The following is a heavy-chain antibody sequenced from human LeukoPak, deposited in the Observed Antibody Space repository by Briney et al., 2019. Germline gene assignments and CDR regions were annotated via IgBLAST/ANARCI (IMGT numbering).Heavy chain of an antibody. Sequence: RAGGSLRLSCAASGFTFSSYAMSWVRQAPGKGLEWVSAISGSGGSTYYADSVKGRFTISRNNSKNTLYLQMNSLRAEDTAVYYCAKLLAAADGGFVNYWGQGTLVTVSS. D-gene: IGHD6-13*01. V-gene: IGHV3-23*01. J-gene: IGHJ4*02. CDR1: GFTFSSYA. CDR2: ISGSGGST. CDR3: AKLLAAADGGFVNY.